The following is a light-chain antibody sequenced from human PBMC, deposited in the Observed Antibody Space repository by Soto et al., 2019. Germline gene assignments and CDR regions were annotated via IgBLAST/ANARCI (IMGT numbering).Light chain of an antibody. CDR1: QSINNW. J-gene: IGKJ1*01. V-gene: IGKV1-5*01. Sequence: DIQMTQSPSTLSASVGDRVTITCRASQSINNWLAWYQQKPGKAPKFLIYDASNLESGVPSRFSGSGSGTEFTLTISGLQPDDFATYYCQQYNSFSWTFGQGTKVDIK. CDR3: QQYNSFSWT. CDR2: DAS.